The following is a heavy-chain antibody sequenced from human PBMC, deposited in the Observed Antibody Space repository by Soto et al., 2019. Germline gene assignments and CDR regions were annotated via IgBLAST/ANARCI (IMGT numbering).Heavy chain of an antibody. CDR1: GGSMGSHY. D-gene: IGHD4-17*01. J-gene: IGHJ4*02. Sequence: SEPLSLPCTVSGGSMGSHYWTWIRQSPGKGLEWIGYIYYTGSTKYNPSLQSRVTISLDTSKNQFSLRLTSVTSADTAVYYCARGGSYGDFFDYWGQGAQVTVSS. CDR2: IYYTGST. CDR3: ARGGSYGDFFDY. V-gene: IGHV4-59*11.